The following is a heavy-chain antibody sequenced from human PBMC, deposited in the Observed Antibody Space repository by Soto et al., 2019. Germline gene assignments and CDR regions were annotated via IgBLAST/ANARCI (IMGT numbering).Heavy chain of an antibody. CDR2: IYHSGST. Sequence: SETLSLTCAVSGYSISSGYYWGWIRQPPGKGLEWIGSIYHSGSTYYNPSLKSRVTISVDTSKNQFSLKLSSVTAADTAVYYCARPTYGYNYFEYWGQGTLVTVS. J-gene: IGHJ4*02. V-gene: IGHV4-38-2*01. CDR1: GYSISSGYY. CDR3: ARPTYGYNYFEY. D-gene: IGHD4-17*01.